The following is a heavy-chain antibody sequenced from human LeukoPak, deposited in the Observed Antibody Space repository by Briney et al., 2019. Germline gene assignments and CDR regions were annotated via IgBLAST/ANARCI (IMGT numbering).Heavy chain of an antibody. V-gene: IGHV4-39*07. CDR2: IYYSGET. D-gene: IGHD2-8*01. CDR1: GGSISSTSYY. Sequence: SETLSPTCRVSGGSISSTSYYWGWIRQPPGKGLEWIASIYYSGETFYNPSLKSRVAISVDTSNNEVFLDLYSVTAADTAMYYCAETNTQDWFDPWGRGTLVTVSS. CDR3: AETNTQDWFDP. J-gene: IGHJ5*02.